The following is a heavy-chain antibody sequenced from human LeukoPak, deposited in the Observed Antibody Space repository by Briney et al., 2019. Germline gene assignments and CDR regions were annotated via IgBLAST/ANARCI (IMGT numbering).Heavy chain of an antibody. V-gene: IGHV3-9*01. CDR3: ARAKFDSSYYYYRGFDI. CDR2: ISWNSGTI. Sequence: PGGSLRLSCAASGFTFDDYAMHWVRQAPGKGLEWVSGISWNSGTIGYADSVKGRFTISRDNAKNSLYLQMNSLRAEDTAVYYCARAKFDSSYYYYRGFDIWGQGTMVTVSS. J-gene: IGHJ3*02. CDR1: GFTFDDYA. D-gene: IGHD3-22*01.